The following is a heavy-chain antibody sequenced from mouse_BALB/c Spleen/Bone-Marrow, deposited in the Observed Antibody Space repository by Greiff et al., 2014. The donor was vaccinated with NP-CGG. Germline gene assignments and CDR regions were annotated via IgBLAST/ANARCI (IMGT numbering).Heavy chain of an antibody. CDR2: FYPGSDSI. CDR3: ARHLYYFDY. V-gene: IGHV1-62-2*01. J-gene: IGHJ2*01. CDR1: GYTFTEFI. Sequence: VKLMESRAGLVKPGASVKLSCKASGYTFTEFIIHWVKQRSGQGLEWIGWFYPGSDSIKYNEKFKDKATLTADISSSTVYMELSRLTSEDSAVYFCARHLYYFDYWGQGTTLTVSS.